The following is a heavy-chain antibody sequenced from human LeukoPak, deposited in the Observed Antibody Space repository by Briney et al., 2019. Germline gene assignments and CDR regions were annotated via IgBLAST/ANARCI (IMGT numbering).Heavy chain of an antibody. CDR3: AKDQSRGSYFSDYMDV. CDR2: ISWDGCST. V-gene: IGHV3-43D*03. Sequence: PGGSLRLSCAASGFTFDDYDMHWVRQAPGKGLEWVSLISWDGCSTYYADSVKGRFTISRDNSKNYLYLQMNSLRAEDTALYYCAKDQSRGSYFSDYMDVWGKGTTVTVSS. D-gene: IGHD1-26*01. J-gene: IGHJ6*03. CDR1: GFTFDDYD.